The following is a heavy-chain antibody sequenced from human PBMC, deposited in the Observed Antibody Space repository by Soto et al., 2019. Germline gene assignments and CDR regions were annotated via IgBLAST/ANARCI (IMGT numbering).Heavy chain of an antibody. CDR3: ARDRRWFGERNYYYYYGMDV. V-gene: IGHV3-30-3*01. CDR2: ISYDGSNK. Sequence: VQLVESGGGVVQPGRSLRLSCAASGFTFSSYAMHWVRQAPGKGLEWVAVISYDGSNKYYADSVKGRFTISRDNSKNTLYLQMNSLRAEDTAVYYCARDRRWFGERNYYYYYGMDVWGQGTTVTVSS. D-gene: IGHD3-10*01. J-gene: IGHJ6*02. CDR1: GFTFSSYA.